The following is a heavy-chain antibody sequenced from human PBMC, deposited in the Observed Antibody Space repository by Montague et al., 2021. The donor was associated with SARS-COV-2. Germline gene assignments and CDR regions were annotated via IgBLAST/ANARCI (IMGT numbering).Heavy chain of an antibody. CDR1: GGSISSSSYY. V-gene: IGHV4-39*07. CDR3: ARGTTVTTFYYYYYGMDV. Sequence: SETLSLTCTVSGGSISSSSYYWSWIRQPPGKGLEWIGEINHSGSTNYNPSLKSRVTISVDTSKNQFSLKLSSVTAADTAVYYCARGTTVTTFYYYYYGMDVWGQGTTVTVSS. D-gene: IGHD4-17*01. CDR2: INHSGST. J-gene: IGHJ6*02.